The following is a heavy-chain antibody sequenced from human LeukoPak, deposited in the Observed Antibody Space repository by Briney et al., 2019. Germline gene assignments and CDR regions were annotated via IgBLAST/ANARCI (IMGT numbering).Heavy chain of an antibody. CDR1: GYSFTSYW. D-gene: IGHD5-24*01. V-gene: IGHV5-51*01. CDR2: IYPGDSDT. J-gene: IGHJ4*02. Sequence: GESLKISCKGSGYSFTSYWIGWVRQMPGKGLEWMGIIYPGDSDTRYSPSFQGQVTISADKSISTAYLQWSSLKASDTAMYYCARAEMAETGDARGFDYWGQGTLVTVSS. CDR3: ARAEMAETGDARGFDY.